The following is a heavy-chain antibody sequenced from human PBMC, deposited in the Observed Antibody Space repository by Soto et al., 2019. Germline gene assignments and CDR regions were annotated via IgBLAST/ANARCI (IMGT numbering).Heavy chain of an antibody. V-gene: IGHV4-59*01. CDR3: ARSGHSLGGVM. CDR1: GASMSNYY. CDR2: IYSTGRA. D-gene: IGHD3-16*01. J-gene: IGHJ4*02. Sequence: ASETLSLTCTVSGASMSNYYGSWIRQSPGKGLEYIGYIYSTGRADYNPSLKSRVTLSVDTSSNRFPLRLSSVTVADTAVYYCARSGHSLGGVMWGQGTLVTVSS.